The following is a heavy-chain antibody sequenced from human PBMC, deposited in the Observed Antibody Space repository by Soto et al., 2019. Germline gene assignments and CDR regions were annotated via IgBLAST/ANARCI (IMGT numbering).Heavy chain of an antibody. D-gene: IGHD1-7*01. CDR2: IWYDGSEK. V-gene: IGHV3-33*01. J-gene: IGHJ4*02. CDR3: ARWGNYKVADY. CDR1: GFTFRSHG. Sequence: QVLLVQSGGGVVQPGTSLRLSCAASGFTFRSHGMHWVRQAPGKGLEWVAVIWYDGSEKYYRDSVKGRFTISRDNSKNTLYLQMDSLTVEDTAVYYXARWGNYKVADYWGQGTPVTVSS.